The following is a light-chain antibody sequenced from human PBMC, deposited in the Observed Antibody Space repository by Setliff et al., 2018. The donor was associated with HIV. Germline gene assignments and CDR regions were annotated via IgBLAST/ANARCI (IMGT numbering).Light chain of an antibody. CDR1: SSDVGGYNY. Sequence: QSVLAQPASVSGSPGQSITISCTGTSSDVGGYNYVSWYQQHPGKAPKLMIYEVSNRPSGVSNRFSGSKSGNTASLTISGLQAEDEADYYCSSYTTGSTLVFGGGTQLTVL. V-gene: IGLV2-14*01. CDR3: SSYTTGSTLV. J-gene: IGLJ2*01. CDR2: EVS.